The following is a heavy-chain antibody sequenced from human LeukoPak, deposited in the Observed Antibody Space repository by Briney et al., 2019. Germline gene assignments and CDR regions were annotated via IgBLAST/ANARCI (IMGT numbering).Heavy chain of an antibody. CDR3: ARGGDGYNLRDLWYFDY. D-gene: IGHD5-24*01. CDR2: MNPNSGNT. J-gene: IGHJ4*02. V-gene: IGHV1-8*03. CDR1: GYTFTSYD. Sequence: GASVKVSCKASGYTFTSYDINWVRQATGQGLEWMGWMNPNSGNTGYAQKFQGRVTITRNTSISTAYMELSSLRSEDTAVYYCARGGDGYNLRDLWYFDYWGQGTLVTVSS.